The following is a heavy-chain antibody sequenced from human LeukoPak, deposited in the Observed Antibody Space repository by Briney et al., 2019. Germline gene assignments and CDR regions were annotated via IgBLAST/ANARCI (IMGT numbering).Heavy chain of an antibody. J-gene: IGHJ3*02. CDR3: ARSITVTNAFDI. CDR1: GYTFTGYY. V-gene: IGHV1-2*02. CDR2: INPNSGGT. Sequence: ASVKVSCKASGYTFTGYYMHWVRKAPGQGLEWMGWINPNSGGTNYAQKFQGRVTMTRDTSISTAYMELSRLRSDDTAVYYCARSITVTNAFDIWGQGTMVTVSS. D-gene: IGHD4-17*01.